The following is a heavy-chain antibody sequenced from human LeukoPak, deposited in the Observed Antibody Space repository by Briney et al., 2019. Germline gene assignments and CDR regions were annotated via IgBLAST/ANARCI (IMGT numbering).Heavy chain of an antibody. V-gene: IGHV4-59*01. CDR1: GGSISSYY. CDR3: AREQYADLIFDS. Sequence: SETLSLTCTVSGGSISSYYWSWIRQPPGKRLEWIGYIHYSGSTNYNPSLKSRVTISVDTSKNQFSLKLSSVTAADTAVYYCAREQYADLIFDSWGQGTLVTVSS. J-gene: IGHJ4*02. D-gene: IGHD4-17*01. CDR2: IHYSGST.